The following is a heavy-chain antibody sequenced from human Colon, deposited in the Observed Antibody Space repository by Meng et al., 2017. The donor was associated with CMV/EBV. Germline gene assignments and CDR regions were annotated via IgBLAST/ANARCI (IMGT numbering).Heavy chain of an antibody. Sequence: GGSLRLSCAASGFTFNRNSMSWVRQAPGKGLEWVANIKEDGRGQWYVDSVKGRFTISRDNARKSLYLQMNSLRAEDTAVYYCVRYENLQHGMDVWGQGTTVTVSS. CDR1: GFTFNRNS. CDR2: IKEDGRGQ. V-gene: IGHV3-7*01. CDR3: VRYENLQHGMDV. D-gene: IGHD1-1*01. J-gene: IGHJ6*02.